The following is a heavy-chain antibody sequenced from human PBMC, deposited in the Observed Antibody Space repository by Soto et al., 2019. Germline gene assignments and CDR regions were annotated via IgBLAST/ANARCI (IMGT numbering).Heavy chain of an antibody. V-gene: IGHV4-30-2*01. CDR3: AREENYGDYPDAFDI. J-gene: IGHJ3*02. D-gene: IGHD4-17*01. CDR1: GGSISSGGYS. CDR2: IYHSGST. Sequence: TLSLTCAVSGGSISSGGYSWSWIRQPPGKGLEWIGYIYHSGSTYYNPSLKSRVTISVDRSKNQFSLKLSSVTAADTAVYYCAREENYGDYPDAFDIWGQGTMVTVSS.